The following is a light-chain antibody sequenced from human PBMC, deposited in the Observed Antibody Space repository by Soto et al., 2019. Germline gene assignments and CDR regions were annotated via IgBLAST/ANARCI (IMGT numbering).Light chain of an antibody. J-gene: IGKJ1*01. V-gene: IGKV3-15*01. Sequence: EIVMTQSPATLSVSPGERATLSCRASQSVSSGLAWYQQKPGQAPRLLIYGASTRATGISARFSGSGSGTDFILTLSCLPSEDFAFYYCQHYSRWPRTFGLGTKVEMK. CDR1: QSVSSG. CDR3: QHYSRWPRT. CDR2: GAS.